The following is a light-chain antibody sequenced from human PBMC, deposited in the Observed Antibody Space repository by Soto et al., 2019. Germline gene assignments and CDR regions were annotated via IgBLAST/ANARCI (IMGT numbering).Light chain of an antibody. V-gene: IGKV3-15*01. CDR2: DAS. Sequence: EIVMTQSPATLSVSPGERATLSCRASQVVSSNLAWYQQKPGQAPRLLIYDASTRDTGTPARFSGSGSGTEFTLTISSLQPEDFTVYFCQQYNNWPYTFGQGTNLDIK. J-gene: IGKJ2*01. CDR1: QVVSSN. CDR3: QQYNNWPYT.